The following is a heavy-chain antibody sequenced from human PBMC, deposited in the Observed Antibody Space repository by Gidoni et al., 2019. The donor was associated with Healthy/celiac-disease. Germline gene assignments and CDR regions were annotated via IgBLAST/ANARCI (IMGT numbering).Heavy chain of an antibody. J-gene: IGHJ5*02. CDR2: IYYSGST. CDR1: GGSISSYY. CDR3: AREGYGDYDNWFDP. Sequence: QVQLQESGPGLVKPSETLSLTCTVSGGSISSYYWSWIRQPPGKGLEWIGYIYYSGSTNYNPSLKSRVTISVDTSKNQFSLKLSSVTAADTAVYYCAREGYGDYDNWFDPWGQGTLVTVSS. D-gene: IGHD4-17*01. V-gene: IGHV4-59*01.